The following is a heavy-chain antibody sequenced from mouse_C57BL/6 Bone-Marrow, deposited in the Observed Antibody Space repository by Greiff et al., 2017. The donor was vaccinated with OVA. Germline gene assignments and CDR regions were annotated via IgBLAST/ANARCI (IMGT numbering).Heavy chain of an antibody. CDR2: IYPGSGST. J-gene: IGHJ1*01. Sequence: QVQLQQPGAELVKPGASVKMSCKASGYTFPSYWITWVKQRPGQGLEWIGDIYPGSGSTNYNEKFKSKATLTVDTSSSTAYMQLSSLTSEDSAVYYCARRYYDSSCWYFDVWGSGTAVTVTS. V-gene: IGHV1-55*01. CDR3: ARRYYDSSCWYFDV. CDR1: GYTFPSYW. D-gene: IGHD1-1*01.